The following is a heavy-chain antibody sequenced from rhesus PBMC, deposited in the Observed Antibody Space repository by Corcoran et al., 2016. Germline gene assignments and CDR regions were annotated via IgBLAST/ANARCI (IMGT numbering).Heavy chain of an antibody. CDR3: ARDRPQRVTTTNRFDV. J-gene: IGHJ5-1*01. Sequence: QVKLQQWGEGLVKPSETLSLTCAVYGGSISGYYYWSWIRQPAGKGLEWIGYIYGNSGSTNYNPSHKNRVTISKDTSKNQFALKLSSVTAADTAVYYCARDRPQRVTTTNRFDVWGPGVLVTVSS. D-gene: IGHD1-44*01. CDR2: IYGNSGST. V-gene: IGHV4-73*01. CDR1: GGSISGYYY.